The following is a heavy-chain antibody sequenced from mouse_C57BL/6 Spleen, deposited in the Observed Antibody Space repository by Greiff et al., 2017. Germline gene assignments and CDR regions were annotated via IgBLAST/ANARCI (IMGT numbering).Heavy chain of an antibody. D-gene: IGHD5-2*01. J-gene: IGHJ4*01. V-gene: IGHV1-69*01. CDR1: GYTFTSYW. Sequence: QVQLQQPGAELVMPGASVKLSCKASGYTFTSYWMHWVKQRPGQGLEWIGEIDPSDSYTNYNQKFKGKSTLTVDKSSSTAYMQLSSLTSEDSAVYYCAMNSHYAMDYWGQGTSVTVSS. CDR2: IDPSDSYT. CDR3: AMNSHYAMDY.